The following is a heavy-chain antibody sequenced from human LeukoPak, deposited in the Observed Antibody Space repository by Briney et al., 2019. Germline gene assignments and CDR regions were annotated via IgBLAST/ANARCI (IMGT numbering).Heavy chain of an antibody. V-gene: IGHV3-43*02. CDR1: GFTFADYA. J-gene: IGHJ6*02. Sequence: PGGALRLSCTASGFTFADYAMHWVRHAPEEGLEWVSLISGVGETIYYADSGKSRLSIARDNSKNSLYLQMNSLRTEDAALHYCAKDAPASSSGYYYYYGMDVWDQGTTVTVCS. D-gene: IGHD6-6*01. CDR2: ISGVGETI. CDR3: AKDAPASSSGYYYYYGMDV.